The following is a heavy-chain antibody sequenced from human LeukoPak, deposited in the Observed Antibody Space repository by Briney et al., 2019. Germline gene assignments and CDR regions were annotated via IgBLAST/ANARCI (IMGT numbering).Heavy chain of an antibody. CDR2: IYYSGST. D-gene: IGHD3-3*01. V-gene: IGHV4-59*01. J-gene: IGHJ4*02. Sequence: PSETLSLTCTVSGGSISSYYWSWIRQPPGKGLEWIGYIYYSGSTNYNPSLKSRVTISVGTSKNQFSLKLSSVTAADTAVYYCARAPRYYDFWSGYIHYFDYWGQGTLVTVSS. CDR1: GGSISSYY. CDR3: ARAPRYYDFWSGYIHYFDY.